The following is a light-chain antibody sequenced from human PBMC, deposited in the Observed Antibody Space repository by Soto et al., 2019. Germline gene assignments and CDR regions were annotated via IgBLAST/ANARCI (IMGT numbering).Light chain of an antibody. V-gene: IGKV3-20*01. J-gene: IGKJ1*01. Sequence: EIVLTHSPDTLSLSPGERATLSCRASLTVSDNYLAWYQQKAGQAPRLVIYGASSRATGIPDRFSASGSGTDFTLTSSRLEPEDFAVYNCQQYSTSPLTFGQGTKVDIK. CDR2: GAS. CDR1: LTVSDNY. CDR3: QQYSTSPLT.